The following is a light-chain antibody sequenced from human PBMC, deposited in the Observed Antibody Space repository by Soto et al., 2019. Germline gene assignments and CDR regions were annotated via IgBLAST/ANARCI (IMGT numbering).Light chain of an antibody. J-gene: IGKJ5*01. CDR1: QDINVY. Sequence: DIQMTQSPSSLSASIGDTVTITCRASQDINVYLNWYQQKPGEVPKLLIYSASTLHSGVPSRFTGSGSETDFTLTIRSLQPEDFAVYYCQQRSNWPPITFGQGTRLEIK. V-gene: IGKV1-39*01. CDR3: QQRSNWPPIT. CDR2: SAS.